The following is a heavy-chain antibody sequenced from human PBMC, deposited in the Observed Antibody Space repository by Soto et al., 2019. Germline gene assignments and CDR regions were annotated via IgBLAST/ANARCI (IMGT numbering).Heavy chain of an antibody. CDR2: IYYSGST. J-gene: IGHJ4*02. CDR3: ARLDDYGDYLDY. CDR1: GVSISSSSYY. D-gene: IGHD4-17*01. Sequence: SETLSLTCTVSGVSISSSSYYWRWIRQPPGKGLEWIGSIYYSGSTYYNPSLKSRVTISVDTSKNQFSLKLSSVTAADTAVYYCARLDDYGDYLDYWGQGTLVTVSS. V-gene: IGHV4-39*01.